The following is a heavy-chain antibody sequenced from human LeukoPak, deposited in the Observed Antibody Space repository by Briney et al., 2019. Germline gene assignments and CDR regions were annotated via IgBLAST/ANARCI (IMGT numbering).Heavy chain of an antibody. D-gene: IGHD6-13*01. J-gene: IGHJ4*02. V-gene: IGHV3-74*01. Sequence: PGGSLRLSCAASGFTFSNYWMNWVRQVPGKGLMWVSRMSGDGSSTNYADSVKGRFTISRDNSKNTLYLQMNSLRAEDTAVYYCARAGPSSSWHQFDYWGQGTLVTVSS. CDR2: MSGDGSST. CDR3: ARAGPSSSWHQFDY. CDR1: GFTFSNYW.